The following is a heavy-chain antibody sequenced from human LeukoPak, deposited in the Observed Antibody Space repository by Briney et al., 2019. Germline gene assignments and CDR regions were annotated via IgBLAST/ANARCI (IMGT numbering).Heavy chain of an antibody. J-gene: IGHJ6*02. D-gene: IGHD6-6*01. Sequence: YIYYSASTNYNPSLKGRVTISVDTSKNQFSLKLSSVTAADTAVYYCARDPSSLYYYYGMDVWGQGTTVTVSS. V-gene: IGHV4-59*01. CDR2: IYYSAST. CDR3: ARDPSSLYYYYGMDV.